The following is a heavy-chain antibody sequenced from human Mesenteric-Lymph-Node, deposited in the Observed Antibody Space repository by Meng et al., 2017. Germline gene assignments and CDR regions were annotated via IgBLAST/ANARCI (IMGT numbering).Heavy chain of an antibody. CDR2: ISYDGSNK. CDR1: GFTFSSYA. Sequence: GGSLRLSCAASGFTFSSYAVHWVRQAPGKGLEWVAVISYDGSNKYYADSVKGRFTISRDNSKNTLYLQMNSLRAEDTAVYYCARDWVTTVTTGGWGQGTLVTVSS. CDR3: ARDWVTTVTTGG. D-gene: IGHD4-17*01. J-gene: IGHJ4*02. V-gene: IGHV3-30*04.